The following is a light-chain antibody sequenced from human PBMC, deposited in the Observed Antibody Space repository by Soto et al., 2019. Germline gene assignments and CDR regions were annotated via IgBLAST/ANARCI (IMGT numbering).Light chain of an antibody. J-gene: IGLJ1*01. V-gene: IGLV2-14*01. CDR2: EVS. Sequence: QSALTQPASVSGSPGQSITISCTGSSSDVGRYGSVSWYQQHPAKAPKLMIYEVSNRPSGVSNRFSGSKSGNTASLTISGLQADDEADYYCTSYTSSSTYVFGTGTKLTVL. CDR1: SSDVGRYGS. CDR3: TSYTSSSTYV.